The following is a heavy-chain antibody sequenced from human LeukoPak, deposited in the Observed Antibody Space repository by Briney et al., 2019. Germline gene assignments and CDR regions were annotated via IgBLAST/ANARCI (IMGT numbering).Heavy chain of an antibody. CDR3: ARGGSIAAPPGYYYGMDV. CDR2: IYYSGST. Sequence: PSETLSLTCTVSGGSISSGGYYWSWIRQHPGKGLEWIGCIYYSGSTYYNPSLKSRVTISVDTSKNQFSLKLSSVTAADTAVYYCARGGSIAAPPGYYYGMDVWGQGTTVTVSS. D-gene: IGHD6-6*01. J-gene: IGHJ6*02. V-gene: IGHV4-31*03. CDR1: GGSISSGGYY.